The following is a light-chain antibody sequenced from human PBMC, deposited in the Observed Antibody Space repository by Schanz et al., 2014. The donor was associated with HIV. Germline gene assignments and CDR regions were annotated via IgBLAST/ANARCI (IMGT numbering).Light chain of an antibody. CDR2: EVS. V-gene: IGLV2-14*01. CDR1: SGDVGSYNY. CDR3: SSYTSSSSYV. J-gene: IGLJ1*01. Sequence: QSALTQPASVSGSPGQSITISCTGTSGDVGSYNYVSWYQQNPGKAPRLIIYEVSYRPSRVSARFSGSKSGYTASLTISGLQAEDEADYYCSSYTSSSSYVFGTGTKLTVL.